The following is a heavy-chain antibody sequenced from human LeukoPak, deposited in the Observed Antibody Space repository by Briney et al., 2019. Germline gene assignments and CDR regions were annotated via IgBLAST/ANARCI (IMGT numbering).Heavy chain of an antibody. CDR1: GFTFSSYE. CDR2: ISSSGSTI. CDR3: ARAAAMIGREYYFDY. V-gene: IGHV3-48*03. J-gene: IGHJ4*02. Sequence: PGGSLRLSCAASGFTFSSYEMNWVRQAPGKGLEWVSYISSSGSTIYYADSVKGRFTISRDNAKNSLYLQMNSLRAEDTAVYYCARAAAMIGREYYFDYWGQGTLDTVSS. D-gene: IGHD3-22*01.